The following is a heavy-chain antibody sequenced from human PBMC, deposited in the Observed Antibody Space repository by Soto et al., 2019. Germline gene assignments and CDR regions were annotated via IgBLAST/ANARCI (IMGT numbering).Heavy chain of an antibody. Sequence: QVQLVESGGGVVQPGRSPRLSCAASGFTFSSYGMHWVRQAPGKGLEWVAVIWYDGSNKYYADSVKGRFTISRDNSKNTLYLQMNSLRAEDTAVYYCARDSEGGDRRGIDYWGQGTLVTVSS. CDR1: GFTFSSYG. V-gene: IGHV3-33*01. J-gene: IGHJ4*02. CDR2: IWYDGSNK. CDR3: ARDSEGGDRRGIDY. D-gene: IGHD2-21*02.